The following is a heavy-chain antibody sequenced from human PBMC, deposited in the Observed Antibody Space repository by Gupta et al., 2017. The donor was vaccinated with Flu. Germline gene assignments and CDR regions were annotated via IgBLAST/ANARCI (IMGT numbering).Heavy chain of an antibody. Sequence: EVQLVESGGHLVQPGGSLRLSCAASGFTFSIYWMHWVRQVPGKGLEWVSRINSDGSSTNYADSVKGRFTISRDNAKNILYLQMSSLRAEDTAVYYCARSDYKGLGGFDYWGQGTLVTVSS. CDR1: GFTFSIYW. V-gene: IGHV3-74*01. CDR2: INSDGSST. J-gene: IGHJ4*02. D-gene: IGHD4-11*01. CDR3: ARSDYKGLGGFDY.